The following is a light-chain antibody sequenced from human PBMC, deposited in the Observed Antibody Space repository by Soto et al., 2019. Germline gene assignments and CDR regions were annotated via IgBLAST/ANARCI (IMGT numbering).Light chain of an antibody. Sequence: QSALTQPPSVSAAPGQTVTISCSGSSSNIGKYYVSRYQQLPGEAPKLLIYDSNKRPSGIPERFSASRSGTSATLGITGLQTGDEADYYCGAWDDSLRLYVFGPGTKVTVL. CDR1: SSNIGKYY. V-gene: IGLV1-51*01. J-gene: IGLJ1*01. CDR2: DSN. CDR3: GAWDDSLRLYV.